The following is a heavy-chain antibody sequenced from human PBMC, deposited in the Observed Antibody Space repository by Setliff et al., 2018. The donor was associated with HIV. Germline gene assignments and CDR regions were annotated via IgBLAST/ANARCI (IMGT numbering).Heavy chain of an antibody. CDR3: ARARRDSYDRGRRSHYYIDV. CDR1: GYSFSSYD. Sequence: GAAVKVSCKASGYSFSSYDINWVRQATGQGLEWMGWTNPNSGNTGYAQKFQGRVTMTRDTSIRTAYMELNNLKFEDTAVYDCARARRDSYDRGRRSHYYIDVWGKGTTVTVSS. D-gene: IGHD3-22*01. CDR2: TNPNSGNT. V-gene: IGHV1-8*02. J-gene: IGHJ6*03.